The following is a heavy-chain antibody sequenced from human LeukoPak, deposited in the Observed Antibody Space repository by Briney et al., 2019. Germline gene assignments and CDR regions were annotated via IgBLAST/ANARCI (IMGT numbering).Heavy chain of an antibody. D-gene: IGHD2/OR15-2a*01. CDR3: VRDRVGARIFDS. CDR1: VYTFTSYY. Sequence: ASVKVSCKASVYTFTSYYMHWVPHAPEQGLERMGIINPSGGSTSYAQTFHGRATMTRDTSTSTVYSALSRLGSDDTAVNYCVRDRVGARIFDSWGQGTLVTVSS. V-gene: IGHV1-46*03. CDR2: INPSGGST. J-gene: IGHJ4*02.